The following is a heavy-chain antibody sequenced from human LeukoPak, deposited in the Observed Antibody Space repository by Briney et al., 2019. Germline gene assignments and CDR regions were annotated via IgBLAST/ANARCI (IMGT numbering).Heavy chain of an antibody. CDR3: TRSIWFGDLPFDY. D-gene: IGHD3-10*01. Sequence: GGSLRLSCAASGFTFSSYWMSWVRQAPGKGLEWVANIKQDGSEKYYVDSVKGRFTISRDNAKNSLYLQMNSLRAEDTAVYYCTRSIWFGDLPFDYWGQGTLVTVSS. CDR1: GFTFSSYW. J-gene: IGHJ4*02. V-gene: IGHV3-7*01. CDR2: IKQDGSEK.